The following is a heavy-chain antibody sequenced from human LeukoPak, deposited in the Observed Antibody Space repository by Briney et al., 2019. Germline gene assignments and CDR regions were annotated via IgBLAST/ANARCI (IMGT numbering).Heavy chain of an antibody. CDR1: GGTFSSYA. Sequence: GASVKVSCKASGGTFSSYALNWVRQAPGQGLEWMGGIIPIFGTANSAQKFQGRVTITADESTSTAYLQWSSLKASDTAMYYCARHLYSSSLNDAFDIWGQGTMVTVSS. CDR3: ARHLYSSSLNDAFDI. CDR2: IIPIFGTA. D-gene: IGHD6-6*01. V-gene: IGHV1-69*13. J-gene: IGHJ3*02.